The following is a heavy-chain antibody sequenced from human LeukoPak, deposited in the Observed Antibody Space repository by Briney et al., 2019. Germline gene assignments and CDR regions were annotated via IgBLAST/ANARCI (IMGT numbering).Heavy chain of an antibody. V-gene: IGHV3-33*01. D-gene: IGHD3-10*01. CDR2: TRNDGTIK. CDR1: GFTFSSYG. Sequence: GGSPRLSCAAPGFTFSSYGMHWVRQAPGKGLEWVAATRNDGTIKYYTDSVKGRFTISRDNSNNTLYLQMNTLRAEDTAVYYCARGSNYYGSGSFPFDYWGQGALVTVSS. CDR3: ARGSNYYGSGSFPFDY. J-gene: IGHJ4*02.